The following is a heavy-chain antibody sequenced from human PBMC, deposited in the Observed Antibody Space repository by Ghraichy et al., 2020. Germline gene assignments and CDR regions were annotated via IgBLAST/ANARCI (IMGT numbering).Heavy chain of an antibody. CDR3: ATRQRAGYYYGMDV. J-gene: IGHJ6*02. CDR1: GFTVTSNY. Sequence: GSLNISCAASGFTVTSNYMSWVRQAPGKGLEWVSIISSGGNTYYVDSVKGRFTISRDNSKNTLFLQMNSLRAEDTAVYYCATRQRAGYYYGMDVWGQGTTVTVSS. CDR2: ISSGGNT. V-gene: IGHV3-53*01. D-gene: IGHD1-1*01.